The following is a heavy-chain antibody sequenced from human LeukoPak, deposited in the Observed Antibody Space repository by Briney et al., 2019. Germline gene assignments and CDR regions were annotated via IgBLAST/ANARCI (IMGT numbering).Heavy chain of an antibody. CDR1: GYTFTSYG. J-gene: IGHJ4*02. Sequence: ASVKVSCEASGYTFTSYGISWVRQAPGQGLEWMGWISAYNGNTNYAQKLQGRVTMTTDTSTSTAYMELRSLRSDDTAVYYCARAGFEGYCSSTSCFVDILTGYSPDYWGRGTLVTVSS. CDR3: ARAGFEGYCSSTSCFVDILTGYSPDY. V-gene: IGHV1-18*01. CDR2: ISAYNGNT. D-gene: IGHD2-2*01.